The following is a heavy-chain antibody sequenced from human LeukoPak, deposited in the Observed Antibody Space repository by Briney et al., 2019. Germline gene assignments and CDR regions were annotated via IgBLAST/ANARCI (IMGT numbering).Heavy chain of an antibody. D-gene: IGHD3-22*01. Sequence: SQTLSLTCTVSGGSISSGGYYWSWIRQHPGKGLEWIGYIYYSGSTNYNPSLKSRVTISVDTSKNQFSLKLSSVTAADTAVYYCARDSSDSSGYYYPGYYYYGMDVWGQGTTVTVSS. CDR2: IYYSGST. CDR3: ARDSSDSSGYYYPGYYYYGMDV. J-gene: IGHJ6*02. V-gene: IGHV4-31*03. CDR1: GGSISSGGYY.